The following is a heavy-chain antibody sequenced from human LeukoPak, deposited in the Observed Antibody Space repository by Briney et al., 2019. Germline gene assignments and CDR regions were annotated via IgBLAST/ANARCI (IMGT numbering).Heavy chain of an antibody. Sequence: ASVKVSCKASGYTFTGYYMHWVRQAPGQGLEWMVRINPNSGGTNYAQKFQGRVTMTRDTSISTAYMELSRLRSDDTAVYYCARPDHYYDSSGYSNWGQGTLVTVSS. CDR2: INPNSGGT. V-gene: IGHV1-2*06. CDR1: GYTFTGYY. D-gene: IGHD3-22*01. CDR3: ARPDHYYDSSGYSN. J-gene: IGHJ4*02.